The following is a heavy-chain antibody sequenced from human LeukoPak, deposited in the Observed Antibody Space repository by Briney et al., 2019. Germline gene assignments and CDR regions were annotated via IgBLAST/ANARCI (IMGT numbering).Heavy chain of an antibody. V-gene: IGHV3-48*01. CDR2: ISTSSSTI. J-gene: IGHJ3*02. CDR1: GFTFSSYW. CDR3: ARDFRGSGCAFDI. D-gene: IGHD3-22*01. Sequence: GGSLRVSCAASGFTFSSYWMSWVRQAPGKGLEWVSYISTSSSTIYYADSVKGRFTISRDNAKSSLYLQMNSLGAEDTAVYYCARDFRGSGCAFDIWGQGTMVTVSS.